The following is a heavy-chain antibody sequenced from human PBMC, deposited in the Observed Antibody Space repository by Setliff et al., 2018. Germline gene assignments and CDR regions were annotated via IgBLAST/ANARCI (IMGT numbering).Heavy chain of an antibody. Sequence: LRLSCAASGFTFSSFAMTWVRQAPGKGLEWVSGISGSSVDTYYVDSVKGRFTISRDNSRNTLYLQMKSLRAEDTAIYYCTRHGSFYSDSSGYYYGTDSYYYMDVWGKGTTVTVSS. CDR1: GFTFSSFA. D-gene: IGHD3-22*01. CDR2: ISGSSVDT. J-gene: IGHJ6*03. V-gene: IGHV3-23*01. CDR3: TRHGSFYSDSSGYYYGTDSYYYMDV.